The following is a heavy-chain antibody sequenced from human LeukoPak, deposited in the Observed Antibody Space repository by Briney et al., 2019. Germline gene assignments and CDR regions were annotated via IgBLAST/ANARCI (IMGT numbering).Heavy chain of an antibody. V-gene: IGHV1-8*01. Sequence: ASVKVSCKASGYTFTSYDINWVRQATGQGLEWMGWMNPNSGNTGYAQKFQGRVTMTRNTSISTAYMELSSLRSADTAVYYCARAPSSYYDFWSGYYYYYYYMDVWGKGTTVTVSS. CDR1: GYTFTSYD. CDR2: MNPNSGNT. CDR3: ARAPSSYYDFWSGYYYYYYYMDV. D-gene: IGHD3-3*01. J-gene: IGHJ6*03.